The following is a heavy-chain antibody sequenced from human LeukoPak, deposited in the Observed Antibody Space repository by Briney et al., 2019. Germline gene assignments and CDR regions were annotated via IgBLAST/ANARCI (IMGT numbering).Heavy chain of an antibody. J-gene: IGHJ4*02. CDR1: GFTFSDYY. D-gene: IGHD3-9*01. CDR2: ISSSGSTI. Sequence: GGSLRLSCAASGFTFSDYYMSWIRKAPGKGLEWVSYISSSGSTIYYADSVKGRFTISRDNAKNSLYLQMNSLRAEDTAVYYCARDGHGLRCFEIGDYWGQGTLVTVSS. V-gene: IGHV3-11*01. CDR3: ARDGHGLRCFEIGDY.